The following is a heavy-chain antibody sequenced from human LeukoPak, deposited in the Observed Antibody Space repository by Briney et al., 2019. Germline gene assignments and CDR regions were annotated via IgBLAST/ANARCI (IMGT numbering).Heavy chain of an antibody. V-gene: IGHV3-74*01. J-gene: IGHJ4*02. CDR3: ATAGNYRFDY. CDR2: INPDGSTI. CDR1: GFTFSRYW. Sequence: PGGSLRLSCAASGFTFSRYWMHWVRQAPGKGLVWVSRINPDGSTINYADSVKGRFTISRDNAKNTLYLQMNSLRAEDTAVYYCATAGNYRFDYWGQGTLVTVSS. D-gene: IGHD1-7*01.